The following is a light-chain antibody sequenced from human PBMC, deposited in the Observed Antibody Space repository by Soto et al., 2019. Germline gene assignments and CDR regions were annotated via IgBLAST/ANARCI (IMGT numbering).Light chain of an antibody. V-gene: IGKV1-5*01. CDR2: DAS. CDR1: QSISSW. Sequence: DIQMTQSPSTLSASVGDRVTITCRASQSISSWLAWYQQKPGKAPKLLIYDASSFESGVPSRFSGSGSGTEFTLTISSLQPDDFATYYCQQYNSYSAETFGQGTKVDIK. J-gene: IGKJ1*01. CDR3: QQYNSYSAET.